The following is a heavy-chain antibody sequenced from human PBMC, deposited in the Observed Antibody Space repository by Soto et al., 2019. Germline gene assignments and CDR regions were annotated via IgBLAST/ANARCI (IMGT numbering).Heavy chain of an antibody. CDR2: ISGSGGST. V-gene: IGHV3-23*01. D-gene: IGHD3-3*01. J-gene: IGHJ4*02. CDR3: ASSRYDFWSGYNLDY. CDR1: GFTFSSYA. Sequence: GGSLRLSCAASGFTFSSYAMSWVRQAPGKGLEWVSAISGSGGSTYYADSVKGRFTISRDNSKNTLYLQMNSLRAEDTAVYYYASSRYDFWSGYNLDYWGQGTLVTAPQ.